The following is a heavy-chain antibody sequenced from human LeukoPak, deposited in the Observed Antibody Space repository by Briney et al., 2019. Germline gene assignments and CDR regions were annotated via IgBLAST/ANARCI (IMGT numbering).Heavy chain of an antibody. D-gene: IGHD3-16*02. V-gene: IGHV3-30-3*01. CDR3: ARGGKRGYPSALEY. CDR2: ISYDGSNK. J-gene: IGHJ4*02. CDR1: GFTFSSYA. Sequence: PGGSLRLSCAASGFTFSSYAMHWVRQAPGKGLEWVAVISYDGSNKYYADSVKGRFTISRDNSKNTLYLQMNSLRAEDTAVYYCARGGKRGYPSALEYWGQGTLVTVSS.